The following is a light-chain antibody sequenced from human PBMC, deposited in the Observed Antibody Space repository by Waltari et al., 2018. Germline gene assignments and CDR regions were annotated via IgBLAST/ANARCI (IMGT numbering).Light chain of an antibody. CDR2: TAS. CDR1: QSISSW. J-gene: IGKJ1*01. Sequence: DIQMTQSPSSVSASVGDRVTITCRASQSISSWLVWYQQKPGKAPKVLIYTASTLQSGVPARFSGSGSGTDFTLTISSLQPEDFATYYCLQTNSFPWTFGQGTKVEI. V-gene: IGKV1-12*01. CDR3: LQTNSFPWT.